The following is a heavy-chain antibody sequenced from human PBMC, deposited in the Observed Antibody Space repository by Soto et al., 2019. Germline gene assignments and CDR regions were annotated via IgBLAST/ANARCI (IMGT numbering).Heavy chain of an antibody. CDR3: ARGITIFGGVFDS. Sequence: SETLSLTCTVSGGSVNSGSYYWTWIRQPPGKGLEWIGYIYYSGSTYYKPSLKSRIIISVDTSKNQFSLKLSSVTAADTAVYFCARGITIFGGVFDSWGQGTLVTVYS. CDR2: IYYSGST. J-gene: IGHJ4*02. CDR1: GGSVNSGSYY. D-gene: IGHD3-3*01. V-gene: IGHV4-30-4*08.